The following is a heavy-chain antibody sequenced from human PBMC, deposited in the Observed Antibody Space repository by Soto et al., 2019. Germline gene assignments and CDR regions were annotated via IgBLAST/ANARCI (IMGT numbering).Heavy chain of an antibody. CDR1: GGSISSYY. J-gene: IGHJ5*02. CDR2: IYYSGST. Sequence: SETLSLTCTVSGGSISSYYWSWIRQPPGKGLEWIGYIYYSGSTNYNPSLKSRVTISVDTSKNQFSLKLSSVTAADTAAYYCARHPGVADWFDPWGQGTLVTVSS. V-gene: IGHV4-59*08. CDR3: ARHPGVADWFDP. D-gene: IGHD3-10*01.